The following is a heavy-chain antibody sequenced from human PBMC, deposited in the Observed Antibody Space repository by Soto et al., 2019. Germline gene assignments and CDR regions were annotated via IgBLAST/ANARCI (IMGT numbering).Heavy chain of an antibody. J-gene: IGHJ4*02. V-gene: IGHV3-49*04. CDR2: IRSKAYGVTT. CDR1: GCTFGDCA. CDR3: TREDYYDSSGSDY. Sequence: GCLRLACPAYGCTFGDCAMSWGRQGPGKGLEWVGFIRSKAYGVTTEYAASVKGRFTISRDDSKSIDHLQMNSLKTEDTAVYYCTREDYYDSSGSDYWGQGTLVTVSS. D-gene: IGHD3-22*01.